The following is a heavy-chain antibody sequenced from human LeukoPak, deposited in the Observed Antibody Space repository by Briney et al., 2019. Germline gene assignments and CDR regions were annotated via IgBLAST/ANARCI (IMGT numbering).Heavy chain of an antibody. V-gene: IGHV1-46*01. CDR2: INPSGDST. CDR3: AKLAASETGEGS. Sequence: GAPVKVSCKASGYTFTSNHTHCVRQAPGQGLEWMGVINPSGDSTSYAQKFQGRVTMTRDTSTSTVYMELSSLRSEDTAIYYCAKLAASETGEGSWGQGTLVTVSS. D-gene: IGHD6-13*01. J-gene: IGHJ5*02. CDR1: GYTFTSNH.